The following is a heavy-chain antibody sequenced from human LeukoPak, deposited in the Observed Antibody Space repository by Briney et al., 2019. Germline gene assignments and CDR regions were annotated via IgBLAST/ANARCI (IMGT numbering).Heavy chain of an antibody. D-gene: IGHD2-2*01. CDR3: AKFQYCSSTSCKGLAWFDP. Sequence: HAGGSLRLSCAASGFTFSSYSMNWVRQAPGKGLEWVSAISGSGGSTYYADSVKGRFTISRDNSKNTLYLQMNSLRAEDTAVYYCAKFQYCSSTSCKGLAWFDPWGQGTLVTVSS. CDR2: ISGSGGST. J-gene: IGHJ5*02. CDR1: GFTFSSYS. V-gene: IGHV3-23*01.